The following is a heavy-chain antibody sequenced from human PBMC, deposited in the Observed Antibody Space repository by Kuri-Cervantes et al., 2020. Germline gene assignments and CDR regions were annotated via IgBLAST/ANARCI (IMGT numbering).Heavy chain of an antibody. CDR3: ARGGVVRGQTPPDY. CDR1: GFTFSSYS. Sequence: GESLKISCAASGFTFSSYSMNWVRQAPGKGLEWVSSISSSSSYIYYADSVKGRFTISRDNAKNSLYLQMNSLRAEDTAVYYCARGGVVRGQTPPDYWGQGTLVTVSS. D-gene: IGHD3-10*01. J-gene: IGHJ4*02. V-gene: IGHV3-21*01. CDR2: ISSSSSYI.